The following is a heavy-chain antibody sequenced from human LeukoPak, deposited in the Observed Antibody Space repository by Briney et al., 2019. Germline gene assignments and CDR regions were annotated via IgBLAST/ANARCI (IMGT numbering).Heavy chain of an antibody. CDR2: ISFDGRNK. CDR1: GFAFSNYA. CDR3: AKPKTPYSGSYIFDY. J-gene: IGHJ4*02. Sequence: GGSLRLSCAASGFAFSNYAMHWVRQAPGKGLEWVAVISFDGRNKYYADSVKGRSTISRDNSKNTLYLQMNSLRAEDTAVYYCAKPKTPYSGSYIFDYWGQGTLVTVSS. V-gene: IGHV3-30-3*02. D-gene: IGHD1-26*01.